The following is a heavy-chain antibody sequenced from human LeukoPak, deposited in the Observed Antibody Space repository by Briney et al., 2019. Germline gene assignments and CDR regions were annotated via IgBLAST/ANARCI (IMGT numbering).Heavy chain of an antibody. CDR3: ARLNTTYYAQRYFDL. J-gene: IGHJ2*01. Sequence: PSETLSLTCTVSGGSISSSSYYWGWIRQPPGKGLEWIGSIYYSGSTYYNPSLKSRVTISVDTSKNQFSLKLSSVTAADTAVYYCARLNTTYYAQRYFDLWGRGTLVTVSS. CDR1: GGSISSSSYY. D-gene: IGHD3-3*01. V-gene: IGHV4-39*07. CDR2: IYYSGST.